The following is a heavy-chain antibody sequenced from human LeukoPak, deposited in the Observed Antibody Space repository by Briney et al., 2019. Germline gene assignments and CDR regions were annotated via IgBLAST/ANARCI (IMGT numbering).Heavy chain of an antibody. Sequence: SETLSLTCTVSGGSIDSSYYWTWIRQPAGKGLERIGRIYPTGTTNYNPSLKSRVTISLDTSENQFSLRLSSVTAADTAVYYCVEVFENWGQGTLVTVSS. CDR3: VEVFEN. D-gene: IGHD1-1*01. V-gene: IGHV4-4*07. CDR2: IYPTGTT. J-gene: IGHJ4*02. CDR1: GGSIDSSYY.